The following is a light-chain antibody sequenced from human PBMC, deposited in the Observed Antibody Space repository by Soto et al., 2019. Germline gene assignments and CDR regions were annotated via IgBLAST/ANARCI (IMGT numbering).Light chain of an antibody. V-gene: IGLV2-14*01. CDR2: GVT. Sequence: QSALTQPASVSGSPGQSSTISCTGTSSDVGAYNYVSWYQQYPGKAPKLMIYGVTNQPSGVSNRFSGSKTGNTASLTITGLQAEDEADYYCFSHRGGDSHVFGTGTKVTVL. CDR1: SSDVGAYNY. CDR3: FSHRGGDSHV. J-gene: IGLJ1*01.